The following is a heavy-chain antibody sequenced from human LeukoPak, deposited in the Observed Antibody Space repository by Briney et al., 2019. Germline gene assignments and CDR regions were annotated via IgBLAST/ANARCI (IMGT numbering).Heavy chain of an antibody. V-gene: IGHV4-59*01. CDR2: IYSSGNT. CDR3: ARDPSTFYFDY. CDR1: GGSISSYY. Sequence: SETLSLTCTVSGGSISSYYWSWLRQPPGKGLEWIGYIYSSGNTDYNPSLKSRVTISVDTSKSQFSLKLSSVTAADTAIYYCARDPSTFYFDYWGQGALVTVSS. J-gene: IGHJ4*02.